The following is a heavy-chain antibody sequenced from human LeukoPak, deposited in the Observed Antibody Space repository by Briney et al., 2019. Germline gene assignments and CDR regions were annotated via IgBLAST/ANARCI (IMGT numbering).Heavy chain of an antibody. CDR3: ARSYSYGRGAFDI. CDR1: GGSISSYY. V-gene: IGHV4-59*01. D-gene: IGHD5-18*01. Sequence: SETLSLTCTVSGGSISSYYWSWIRQPPGKGLEWIGYIYYSGSTNYNPSLKSRVTISVDTSKNQFSLKLSSVTAADTAVYYCARSYSYGRGAFDIWGQGTMVTVSS. J-gene: IGHJ3*02. CDR2: IYYSGST.